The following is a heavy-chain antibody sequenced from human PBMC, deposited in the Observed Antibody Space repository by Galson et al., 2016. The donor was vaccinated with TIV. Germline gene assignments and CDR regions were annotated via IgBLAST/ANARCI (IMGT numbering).Heavy chain of an antibody. J-gene: IGHJ6*02. CDR2: IFTDGTT. CDR3: AREGSTVTMHHYFGLDV. Sequence: LSLTCSVSGGSVSRYYWSWVRQSPGKGLEWIGRIFTDGTTTYNPSLKSRVAISVDTSRRQFSLRLSSVTAADTAVYYCAREGSTVTMHHYFGLDVWGQGATLIVSS. D-gene: IGHD4-17*01. CDR1: GGSVSRYY. V-gene: IGHV4-4*07.